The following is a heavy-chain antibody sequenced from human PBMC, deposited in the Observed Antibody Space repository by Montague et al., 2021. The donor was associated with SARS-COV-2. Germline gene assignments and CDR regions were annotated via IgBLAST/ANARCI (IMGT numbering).Heavy chain of an antibody. D-gene: IGHD3-3*01. V-gene: IGHV4-39*01. CDR3: ARHSGDYTIFGVVIYYMDV. Sequence: SETRSLTCTVSGGSISSSSHYWGWIRQPPGKGLEWIGSIYYSGSTYYNPSLKSRVTISVDTSKNQFSLKLGSVTAADTAVFYCARHSGDYTIFGVVIYYMDVWGKGTTVTVS. CDR2: IYYSGST. J-gene: IGHJ6*03. CDR1: GGSISSSSHY.